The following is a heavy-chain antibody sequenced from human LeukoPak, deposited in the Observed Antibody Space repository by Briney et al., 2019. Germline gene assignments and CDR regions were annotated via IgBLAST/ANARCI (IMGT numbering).Heavy chain of an antibody. CDR3: ARVGGTNYYYYGMDV. CDR2: IYYSGST. Sequence: SETLSLTCAVSGGSISNYYWSWIRQPPGKGLEWIGYIYYSGSTNYNPSLKSRVTISVDTSKNQFSLKLSSVTAADTAVYYCARVGGTNYYYYGMDVWGQGTTVTVSS. D-gene: IGHD1-26*01. CDR1: GGSISNYY. V-gene: IGHV4-59*01. J-gene: IGHJ6*02.